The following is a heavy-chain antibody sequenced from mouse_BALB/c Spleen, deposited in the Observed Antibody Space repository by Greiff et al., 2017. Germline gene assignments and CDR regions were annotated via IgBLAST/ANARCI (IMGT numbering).Heavy chain of an antibody. D-gene: IGHD2-12*01. CDR2: INSNGGST. CDR3: ARDYDVRFDY. V-gene: IGHV5-6-3*01. Sequence: EVMLVESGGGLVQPGGSLKLSCAASGFTFSSYGMSWVRQTPDKRLELVATINSNGGSTYYPDSVKGRFTISRDNAKNTLYLQMSSLKSEDTAMYYCARDYDVRFDYWGQGTTLTVSS. J-gene: IGHJ2*01. CDR1: GFTFSSYG.